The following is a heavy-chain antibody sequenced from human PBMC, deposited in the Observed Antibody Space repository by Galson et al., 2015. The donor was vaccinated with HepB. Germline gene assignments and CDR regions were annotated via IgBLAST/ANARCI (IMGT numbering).Heavy chain of an antibody. CDR1: GGSISSGDYF. D-gene: IGHD2-2*01. CDR2: ISYSGSA. Sequence: LSLTCTVSGGSISSGDYFWSWIRQPPGKGLEWIGYISYSGSAYYNPSLKSRLTFSLDTSKNQFSLKLSSVTAADTAVYYCAREGLFDCSSTSCYGYYYYVDGWGTGTTVTVSS. CDR3: AREGLFDCSSTSCYGYYYYVDG. J-gene: IGHJ6*03. V-gene: IGHV4-30-4*01.